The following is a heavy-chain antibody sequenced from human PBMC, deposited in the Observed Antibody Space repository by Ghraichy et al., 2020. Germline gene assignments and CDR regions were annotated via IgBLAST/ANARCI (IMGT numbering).Heavy chain of an antibody. J-gene: IGHJ4*02. CDR1: GFTFSSYA. Sequence: GGSLRLSCAASGFTFSSYAMSWVRQAPGKGLEWVSAISGSGGSTYYADSVKGRFTISRDNSKNTLYLQMNSLRAEDTAVYYCAKAPGIAVAGLVGLYYFDYWGQGTLVTVSS. D-gene: IGHD6-19*01. CDR2: ISGSGGST. CDR3: AKAPGIAVAGLVGLYYFDY. V-gene: IGHV3-23*01.